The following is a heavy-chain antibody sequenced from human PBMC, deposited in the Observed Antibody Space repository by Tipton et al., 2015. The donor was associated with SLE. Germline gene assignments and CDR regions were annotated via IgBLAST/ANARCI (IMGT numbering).Heavy chain of an antibody. V-gene: IGHV4-34*01. CDR2: INHSGST. CDR1: GGSFSGYY. CDR3: ARGRFLEWFGYFYYMDV. D-gene: IGHD3-3*01. Sequence: TLSLTCAVYGGSFSGYYWTWIRQAPGKGLEWIGEINHSGSTNYNPSLKSRVTISVDTSKNQFSLKVTSVTAAETAVYYCARGRFLEWFGYFYYMDVWGKGTTVTVSS. J-gene: IGHJ6*03.